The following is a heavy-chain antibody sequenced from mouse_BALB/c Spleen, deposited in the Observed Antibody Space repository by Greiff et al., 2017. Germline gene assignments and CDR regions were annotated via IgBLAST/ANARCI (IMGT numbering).Heavy chain of an antibody. CDR1: GYTFTSYV. CDR3: ARRWGDGYYWFAY. Sequence: EVQLQQSGPELVKPGASVKMSCKASGYTFTSYVMHWVKQKPGQGLEWIGYINPYNDGTKYNEKFKGKATLTSDKSSSTAYMELSSLTSEDSAVYYCARRWGDGYYWFAYWGQGTLVTVSA. J-gene: IGHJ3*01. D-gene: IGHD2-3*01. CDR2: INPYNDGT. V-gene: IGHV1-14*01.